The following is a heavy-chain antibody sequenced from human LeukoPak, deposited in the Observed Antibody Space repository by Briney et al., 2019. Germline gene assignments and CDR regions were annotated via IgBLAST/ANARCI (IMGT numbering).Heavy chain of an antibody. CDR3: ARSLGGYADY. CDR2: LTGDGGTT. J-gene: IGHJ4*02. V-gene: IGHV3-64*02. D-gene: IGHD3-16*01. CDR1: GFTFSTYA. Sequence: GGSLRLSCAASGFTFSTYAIYWVRQAPGKGLEYVSALTGDGGTTYYADSVKGRFTVSRDNSKNTLYLQMGSLRAEDMAVYFCARSLGGYADYWGQGTLVNVSS.